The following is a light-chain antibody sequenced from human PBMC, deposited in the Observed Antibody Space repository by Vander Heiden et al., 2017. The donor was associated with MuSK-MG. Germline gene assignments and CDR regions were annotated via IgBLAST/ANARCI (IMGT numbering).Light chain of an antibody. J-gene: IGKJ2*01. CDR3: QQYYSSPRT. CDR2: WAS. Sequence: DIVMTQSPSSLAVSLGERATLDCNSSQNVLYSSNNKNYLAWYQKKVGQPPKLLIYWASTRESGVPDRFSGSGSGTDFTLTISSLQAEDVAVYYCQQYYSSPRTFGQGTKLEIK. CDR1: QNVLYSSNNKNY. V-gene: IGKV4-1*01.